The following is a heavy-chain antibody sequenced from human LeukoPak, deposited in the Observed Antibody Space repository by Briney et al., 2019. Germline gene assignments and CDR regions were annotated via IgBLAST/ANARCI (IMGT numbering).Heavy chain of an antibody. J-gene: IGHJ3*02. CDR1: GFSFSSYA. CDR3: ASSTQLGYCSSTSCPGDAFDI. Sequence: PGGSLRLSCAASGFSFSSYAMSWVRQAPGKGLEWVSAIGGGGDNTYYADSVKGRFTISRHNSKNTLYLQMNSLRAEDTAVYYCASSTQLGYCSSTSCPGDAFDIWGQGTMVTVSS. CDR2: IGGGGDNT. V-gene: IGHV3-23*01. D-gene: IGHD2-2*01.